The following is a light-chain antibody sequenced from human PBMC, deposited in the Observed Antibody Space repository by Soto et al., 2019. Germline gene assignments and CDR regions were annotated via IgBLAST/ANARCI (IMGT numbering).Light chain of an antibody. CDR2: AAS. CDR3: QQANSFPLT. V-gene: IGKV1-12*01. CDR1: QGITYW. Sequence: DIQMTQSPSSMSASPGDRVTITCRASQGITYWLAWYQQRPGRAPKCLIYAASILESGVPSRFTGSGSGTNFTLTINDLQPEDFATYFCQQANSFPLTFGQGTRLEIK. J-gene: IGKJ5*01.